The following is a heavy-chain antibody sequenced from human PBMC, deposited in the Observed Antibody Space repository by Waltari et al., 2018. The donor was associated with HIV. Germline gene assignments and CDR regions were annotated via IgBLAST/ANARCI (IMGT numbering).Heavy chain of an antibody. J-gene: IGHJ6*02. CDR2: INHSGST. CDR3: ARARLVSRGQYCSTTSCLPHYYYYYGMDV. CDR1: GGSFSGSY. V-gene: IGHV4-34*01. Sequence: QVQLRQWGAGLLKPSETLSLTCAVYGGSFSGSYWSWIRTPPGRGREWIGEINHSGSTNYNPSLKSRVTISVDTSKNQFSLKLTSVTAADTAVFYCARARLVSRGQYCSTTSCLPHYYYYYGMDVWGQGTTVTVSS. D-gene: IGHD2-2*01.